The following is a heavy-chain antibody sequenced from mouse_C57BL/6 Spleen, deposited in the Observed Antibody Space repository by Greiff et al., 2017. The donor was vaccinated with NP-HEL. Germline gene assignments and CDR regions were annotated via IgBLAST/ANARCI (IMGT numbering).Heavy chain of an antibody. CDR2: INPNNGGT. V-gene: IGHV1-18*01. J-gene: IGHJ3*01. CDR3: AREGGGLRPGFAY. CDR1: GYTFTDYN. Sequence: EVQLQQSGPELVKPGASVKIPCKASGYTFTDYNMDWVKQSHGKSLEWIGDINPNNGGTIYNQKFKGKATLTVDKSSSTAYMELRSLTSEDTAVYYWAREGGGLRPGFAYWGQGTLVTVSA. D-gene: IGHD2-4*01.